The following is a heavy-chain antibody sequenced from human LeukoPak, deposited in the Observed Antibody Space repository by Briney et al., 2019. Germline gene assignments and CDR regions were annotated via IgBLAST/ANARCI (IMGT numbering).Heavy chain of an antibody. Sequence: GGSLRLSCAASGFTFSSYGMHWVRQAPGKGLEWVAFIRYDGSNKYYADSVKGRFTISRDNSKNTLYLQTNSLRAEDTAVYYCANGGGIVATYWGQGTLVTVSS. CDR1: GFTFSSYG. J-gene: IGHJ4*02. D-gene: IGHD5-12*01. CDR3: ANGGGIVATY. V-gene: IGHV3-30*02. CDR2: IRYDGSNK.